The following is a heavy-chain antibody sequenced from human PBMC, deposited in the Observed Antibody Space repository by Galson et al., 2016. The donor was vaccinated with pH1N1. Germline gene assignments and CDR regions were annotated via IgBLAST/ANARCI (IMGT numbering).Heavy chain of an antibody. J-gene: IGHJ6*03. D-gene: IGHD2-15*01. CDR1: GFTFSDCG. CDR2: IRFDGTTQ. CDR3: AKGAGGPQIYYMDV. V-gene: IGHV3-30*02. Sequence: SLRLSCAASGFTFSDCGIHWVRQAPDTGLEWMAFIRFDGTTQYHGDSVRGRITISRDNSKNTLYLHMNSLTTEDTAAYYCAKGAGGPQIYYMDVWGKGATVTVAS.